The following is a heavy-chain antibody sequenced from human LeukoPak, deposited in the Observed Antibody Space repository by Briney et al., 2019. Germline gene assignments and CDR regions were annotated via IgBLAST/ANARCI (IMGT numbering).Heavy chain of an antibody. CDR3: ARVVTMIVARHPPRWFDP. V-gene: IGHV1-2*02. CDR2: INPNSGGT. CDR1: GYTFTGYY. J-gene: IGHJ5*02. Sequence: ASVTVSCKASGYTFTGYYMHWVRQAPGQGLEWMGWINPNSGGTNYAQKFQGRVTMTRDTSISTAYMELSRLRSDDTAVYYCARVVTMIVARHPPRWFDPWGQGTLVTVSS. D-gene: IGHD3-22*01.